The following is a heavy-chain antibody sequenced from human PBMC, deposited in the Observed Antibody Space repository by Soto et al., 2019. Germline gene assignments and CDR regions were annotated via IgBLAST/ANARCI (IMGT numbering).Heavy chain of an antibody. Sequence: SETLSLTCTVSGGSISSSIYYWGWIRQPPGKELEWIGSIYYSGSTYYNPSLKSRVTISVDTSKNQFSLRLTSVTAADTAVYYCARDRGGITVSSKPLGEWFDPWGQGTLVTVSS. CDR2: IYYSGST. D-gene: IGHD3-16*01. V-gene: IGHV4-39*07. CDR1: GGSISSSIYY. CDR3: ARDRGGITVSSKPLGEWFDP. J-gene: IGHJ5*02.